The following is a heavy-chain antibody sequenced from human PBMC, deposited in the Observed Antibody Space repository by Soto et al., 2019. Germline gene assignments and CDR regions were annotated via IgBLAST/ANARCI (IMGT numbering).Heavy chain of an antibody. CDR3: TRASSLDFDF. CDR1: GFTFGDYA. Sequence: GGSLRLSCTTSGFTFGDYALSWVRQAPGKGLEWVGFIRRNAYGGTTDYAASVKGRFTVSRDDSKSIAYLQMNSLRTEDTALYYCTRASSLDFDFWGQGTLVTVSS. V-gene: IGHV3-49*04. J-gene: IGHJ4*02. CDR2: IRRNAYGGTT. D-gene: IGHD3-16*01.